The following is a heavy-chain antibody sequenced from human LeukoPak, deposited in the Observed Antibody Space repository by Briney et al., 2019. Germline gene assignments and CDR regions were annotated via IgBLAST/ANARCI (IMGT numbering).Heavy chain of an antibody. CDR1: GGSISSGDYY. CDR2: IYYSGST. Sequence: SETLSLICTVSGGSISSGDYYWSWIRQPPGKGLERIGYIYYSGSTYYNPSLKSRVTISVDTSKNQFSLKLSSVTAADTAVNYCARAGRHCSGTSCYLNWFDPWGQGTLVTVSS. CDR3: ARAGRHCSGTSCYLNWFDP. J-gene: IGHJ5*02. D-gene: IGHD2-2*01. V-gene: IGHV4-30-4*01.